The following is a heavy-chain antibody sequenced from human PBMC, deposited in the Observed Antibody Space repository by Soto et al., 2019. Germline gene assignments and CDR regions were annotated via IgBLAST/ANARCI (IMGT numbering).Heavy chain of an antibody. CDR1: GGTFSSYA. Sequence: SVKVSCQASGGTFSSYAISWVREAPGQGIEWMGGVIPIFGTANYAQKFQGRVTITADESTSTAYMELSSLRSEDTAVYYCANTPPRHGYHHNLQYCDYCSQGTLVHASS. J-gene: IGHJ4*02. D-gene: IGHD6-25*01. V-gene: IGHV1-69*13. CDR2: VIPIFGTA. CDR3: ANTPPRHGYHHNLQYCDY.